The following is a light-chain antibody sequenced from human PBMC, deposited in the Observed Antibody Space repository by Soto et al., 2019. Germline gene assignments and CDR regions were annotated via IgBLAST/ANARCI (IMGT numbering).Light chain of an antibody. CDR1: SSDVGNYNL. Sequence: QSALTQPASVSGSPGQSITISCTGTSSDVGNYNLVSWYQQHTAKAPKLMIYEGSQRPSGVSIRFSGSKSDNTASLTISGLQAEDEAHYYCCSYASSSTYVFGTGTKVTVL. V-gene: IGLV2-23*01. J-gene: IGLJ1*01. CDR2: EGS. CDR3: CSYASSSTYV.